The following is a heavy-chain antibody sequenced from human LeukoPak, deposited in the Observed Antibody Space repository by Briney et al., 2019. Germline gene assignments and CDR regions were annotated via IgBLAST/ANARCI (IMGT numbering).Heavy chain of an antibody. CDR3: ARGVHYYIYIPPMYYMDV. D-gene: IGHD3-10*01. Sequence: LRLFCGACGFTFSRYDMSWLRGSRGKALEGIGEINHSGSTNYNPSHKSRVTISVDTSKNQCSLKLSSVTAADTAVYYCARGVHYYIYIPPMYYMDVWGKGTTVTVSS. CDR2: INHSGST. J-gene: IGHJ6*03. V-gene: IGHV4-34*01. CDR1: GFTFSRYD.